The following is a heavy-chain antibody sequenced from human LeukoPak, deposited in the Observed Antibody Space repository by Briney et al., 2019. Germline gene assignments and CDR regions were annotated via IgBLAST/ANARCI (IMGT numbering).Heavy chain of an antibody. CDR3: VRELRGDNYGYFDY. Sequence: TGGSLRLSCAASGFNFRSYSMNWVRQAPGKGLEWVSRINNDGSATSYADSEKGRFTISRDNAKNTLYLQVNSLRAEDTAVYDCVRELRGDNYGYFDYGGQGTLVTVSS. CDR2: INNDGSAT. J-gene: IGHJ4*02. V-gene: IGHV3-74*01. CDR1: GFNFRSYS. D-gene: IGHD5-18*01.